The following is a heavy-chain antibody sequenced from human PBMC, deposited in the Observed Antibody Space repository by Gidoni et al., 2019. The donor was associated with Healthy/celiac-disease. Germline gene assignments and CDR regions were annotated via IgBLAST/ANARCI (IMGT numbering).Heavy chain of an antibody. CDR1: GGSISSGSYY. CDR2: IYTSGST. D-gene: IGHD6-6*01. J-gene: IGHJ4*02. CDR3: ARVFDGEYGSNYFDY. V-gene: IGHV4-61*02. Sequence: QVQLQESGPGLVKPSQTLSLTCTVSGGSISSGSYYWSWIRQPAGKGLEWIGRIYTSGSTNYNPSLKSRVTISADTSKNQFSLKLSSVTAADTAVYYCARVFDGEYGSNYFDYWGQGTLVTVSS.